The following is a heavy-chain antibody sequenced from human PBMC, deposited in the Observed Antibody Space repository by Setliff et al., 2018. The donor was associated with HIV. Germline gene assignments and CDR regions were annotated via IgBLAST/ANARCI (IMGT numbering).Heavy chain of an antibody. D-gene: IGHD3-16*01. Sequence: SVKVSCKAAGGTFNNYVFSWVRQAPGRGLEWIGTIIPILDTTNYAQKFQDRVTITPDESTSTAYMELRILTAVDTAVYYCARDLDEAVKDADNYVPLDLWGQGTLVTVSS. V-gene: IGHV1-69*11. CDR2: IIPILDTT. J-gene: IGHJ5*02. CDR1: GGTFNNYV. CDR3: ARDLDEAVKDADNYVPLDL.